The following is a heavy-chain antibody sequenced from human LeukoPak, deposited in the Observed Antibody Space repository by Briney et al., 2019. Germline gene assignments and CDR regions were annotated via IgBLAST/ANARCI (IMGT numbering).Heavy chain of an antibody. CDR3: ARAASGYDYPDYFDY. J-gene: IGHJ4*02. Sequence: GGSLRLSCAASGFTFSSYSMNWVRQAPGKGLEWVSSISSSSSYIYYADSVMGRFTISRDNAKNSLYLQMNSLRAEDTAVYYCARAASGYDYPDYFDYWGQGTLVTVSS. CDR1: GFTFSSYS. V-gene: IGHV3-21*01. D-gene: IGHD5-12*01. CDR2: ISSSSSYI.